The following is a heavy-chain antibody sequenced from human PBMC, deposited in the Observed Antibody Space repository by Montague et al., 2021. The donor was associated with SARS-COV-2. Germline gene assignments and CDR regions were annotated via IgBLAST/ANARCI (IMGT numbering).Heavy chain of an antibody. V-gene: IGHV2-70*11. CDR1: GFSLSTSGMC. CDR3: ARTSIPAAGTAFDI. Sequence: PALVKPTQTLTLTCTFSGFSLSTSGMCMNWIRQPPGKALEWLARIDWDDDKYYSTSLKTRLTISKDTSKNQVVLTMTNMDPVDTATYYCARTSIPAAGTAFDIWGQGTMVTVSS. J-gene: IGHJ3*02. CDR2: IDWDDDK. D-gene: IGHD6-13*01.